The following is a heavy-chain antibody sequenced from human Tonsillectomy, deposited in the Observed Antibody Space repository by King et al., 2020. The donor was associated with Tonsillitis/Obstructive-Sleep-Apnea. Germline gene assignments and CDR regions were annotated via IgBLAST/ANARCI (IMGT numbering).Heavy chain of an antibody. CDR3: ARGGPPYYDFWSGYYNWFDP. Sequence: VQLQQWGAGLLKPSETLSLTCAVYGGSFSGYYWSWTRQPPGKGLEWIGEINHSGSTNYNPSLKSRVTISVDTSKNQFSLKLSSVTAADTAVYHCARGGPPYYDFWSGYYNWFDPWGQGTLVTVSS. D-gene: IGHD3-3*01. CDR2: INHSGST. J-gene: IGHJ5*02. CDR1: GGSFSGYY. V-gene: IGHV4-34*01.